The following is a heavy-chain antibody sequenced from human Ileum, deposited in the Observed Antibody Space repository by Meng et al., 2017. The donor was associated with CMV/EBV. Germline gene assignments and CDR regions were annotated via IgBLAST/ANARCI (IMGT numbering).Heavy chain of an antibody. D-gene: IGHD2-2*01. V-gene: IGHV3-23*01. CDR2: ISGSGDNT. CDR1: GFTFSSYA. Sequence: GGSLRLSCAASGFTFSSYAMSWVRQTPGKGLEWVSSISGSGDNTYYADSVKGRFTISRDNSKNTLYLQMNSLRSEDTALYSCAKVGYCSRTSCFWGFIGYWGQGTLVTVSS. CDR3: AKVGYCSRTSCFWGFIGY. J-gene: IGHJ4*02.